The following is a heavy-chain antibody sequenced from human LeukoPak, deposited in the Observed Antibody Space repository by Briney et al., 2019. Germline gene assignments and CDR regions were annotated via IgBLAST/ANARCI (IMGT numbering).Heavy chain of an antibody. CDR2: INHSGST. J-gene: IGHJ6*03. CDR3: ARIVVVPAAIRGDYYYYYYMDV. V-gene: IGHV4-34*01. CDR1: GGSFSGYY. Sequence: SETLSFTCAVYGGSFSGYYWSWIRQPPGKGLEWIGEINHSGSTNYNPSLKSRVTISVDTSKNQFSLKLSSVTAADTAVYYCARIVVVPAAIRGDYYYYYYMDVWGKGTTVTVSS. D-gene: IGHD2-2*01.